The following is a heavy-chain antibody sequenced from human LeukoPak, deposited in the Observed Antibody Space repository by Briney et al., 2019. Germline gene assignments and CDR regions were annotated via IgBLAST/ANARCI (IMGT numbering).Heavy chain of an antibody. Sequence: GRSLRLSCAASGFTFSTYGMHWVRQAPGKGLEWVSLVSGSGGTTYYADSVKGRFTISRDNSKNTLYLQMNSLRVDDTAVYFCAKRAPRPFVFDIWGKGKMVTVSS. J-gene: IGHJ3*02. CDR2: VSGSGGTT. V-gene: IGHV3-23*01. CDR1: GFTFSTYG. CDR3: AKRAPRPFVFDI.